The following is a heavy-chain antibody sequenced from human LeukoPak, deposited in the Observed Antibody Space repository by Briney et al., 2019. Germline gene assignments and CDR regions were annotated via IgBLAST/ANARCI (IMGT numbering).Heavy chain of an antibody. Sequence: TGRCLRLSCAASGFTFSSYSMSWVRQAPRKGMEWVSAISGIGGSTYYADSVKGRFTISRDNSKNMLYLQMNSLRAEDTAVYYCAKDLTTATDDWFDPWGQGTLVTVSS. D-gene: IGHD4-17*01. CDR2: ISGIGGST. CDR3: AKDLTTATDDWFDP. J-gene: IGHJ5*02. V-gene: IGHV3-23*01. CDR1: GFTFSSYS.